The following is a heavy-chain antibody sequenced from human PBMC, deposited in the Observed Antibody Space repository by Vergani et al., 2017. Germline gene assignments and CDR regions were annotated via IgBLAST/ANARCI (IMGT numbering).Heavy chain of an antibody. CDR1: GFTFDDYT. D-gene: IGHD6-13*01. CDR3: ANLQQLWDY. Sequence: EVQLVESGGVVVQPGGSLRLSCAASGFTFDDYTMHWVRQAPGKGLEWVSLISWDGGSTYYADSVKGRFTISRDNSKNSLYLQMNSLRTEDTALYYCANLQQLWDYWGHGTLVTVSS. J-gene: IGHJ4*01. V-gene: IGHV3-43*01. CDR2: ISWDGGST.